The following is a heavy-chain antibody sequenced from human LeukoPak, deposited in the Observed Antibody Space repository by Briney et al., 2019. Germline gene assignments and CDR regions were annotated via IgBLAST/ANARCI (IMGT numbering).Heavy chain of an antibody. CDR2: IKQDGSEK. Sequence: GRSLRLSCAASGFTFSSYWMSWVRQAPGKELNWVSNIKQDGSEKYYVDTVKGRFTISRDNAKNSLYLQMNSLRAEDTAVYYCARLFLDAFDIWGQGTMVTVSS. J-gene: IGHJ3*02. CDR1: GFTFSSYW. V-gene: IGHV3-7*01. D-gene: IGHD3-10*02. CDR3: ARLFLDAFDI.